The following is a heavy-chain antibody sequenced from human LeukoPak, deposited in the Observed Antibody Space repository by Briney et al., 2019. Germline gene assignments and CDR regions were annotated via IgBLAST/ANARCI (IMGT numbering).Heavy chain of an antibody. J-gene: IGHJ2*01. CDR3: ARPGLRDGYNGDYWFFDL. V-gene: IGHV4-59*01. D-gene: IGHD5-24*01. CDR2: VSYSGRT. CDR1: DGSITNYY. Sequence: PSQTLSLTCTVSDGSITNYYWNWVRQSPGKDLEWIGYVSYSGRTHYTSSLKSRVAISLDMSKNQFSLNLTSVTAADTAVYYCARPGLRDGYNGDYWFFDLWGRGTLVTVSS.